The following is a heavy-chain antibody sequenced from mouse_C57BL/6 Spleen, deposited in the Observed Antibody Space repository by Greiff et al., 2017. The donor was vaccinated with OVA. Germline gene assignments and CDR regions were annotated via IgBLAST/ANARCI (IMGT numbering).Heavy chain of an antibody. CDR3: ARALSNWVFAY. CDR2: IYPGSGGT. CDR1: GYTFTSYW. J-gene: IGHJ3*01. V-gene: IGHV1-55*01. Sequence: VQLQQPGAELVKPGASVKMSCKASGYTFTSYWINWVKQRPGQGLEWIGDIYPGSGGTNYNEKFKGKATLTVDTSSSTAYMQLSSLTSEDSAVYFCARALSNWVFAYWGQGTLVTVSA. D-gene: IGHD4-1*02.